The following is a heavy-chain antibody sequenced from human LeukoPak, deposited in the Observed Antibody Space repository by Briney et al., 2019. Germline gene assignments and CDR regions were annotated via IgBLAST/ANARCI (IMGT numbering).Heavy chain of an antibody. J-gene: IGHJ6*03. CDR3: ARFRRNYGSGSYFYYYYMDV. V-gene: IGHV3-66*01. CDR1: EFSVGSNY. Sequence: PGGSLRLSCAASEFSVGSNYMTWVRQAPGKGLEWVSLIYSGGSTYYADSVKGRFTISRDNSKNTLYLQMNSLRAEDTAVYYCARFRRNYGSGSYFYYYYMDVWGKGTTVTVSS. CDR2: IYSGGST. D-gene: IGHD3-10*01.